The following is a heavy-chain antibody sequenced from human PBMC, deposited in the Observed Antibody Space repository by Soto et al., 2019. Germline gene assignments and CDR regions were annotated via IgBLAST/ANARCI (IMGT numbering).Heavy chain of an antibody. D-gene: IGHD4-17*01. Sequence: PSETLSLTCTVSGGSISSYYWSWIRQPPGKGLEWIGYIYYSGSTNYNPSLKSRVTISVDTSKNQFSLKLSSVTAADTAVYYCARDGFYDYGDFRDYYYYMDVWGKGTTVTVSS. CDR2: IYYSGST. J-gene: IGHJ6*03. CDR3: ARDGFYDYGDFRDYYYYMDV. V-gene: IGHV4-59*01. CDR1: GGSISSYY.